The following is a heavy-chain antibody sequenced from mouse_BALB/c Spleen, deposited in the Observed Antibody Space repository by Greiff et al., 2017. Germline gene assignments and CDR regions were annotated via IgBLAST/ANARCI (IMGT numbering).Heavy chain of an antibody. Sequence: EVKLMESGGGLVQPGGSRKLSCAASGFTFSSFGMHWVRQAPEKGLEWVAYISSGSSTIYYADTVKGRFTISRDNPKNTLFLQMTSLRSEDTAMYYCARSYYRYDDAMDYWGQGTSGTVSS. CDR3: ARSYYRYDDAMDY. CDR1: GFTFSSFG. D-gene: IGHD2-14*01. J-gene: IGHJ4*01. V-gene: IGHV5-17*02. CDR2: ISSGSSTI.